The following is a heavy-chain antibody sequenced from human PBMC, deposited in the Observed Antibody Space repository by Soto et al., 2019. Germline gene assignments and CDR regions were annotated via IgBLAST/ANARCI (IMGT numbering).Heavy chain of an antibody. CDR3: ARASTGGVAAAMNYYYYMEV. V-gene: IGHV3-64*01. J-gene: IGHJ6*03. D-gene: IGHD2-2*01. CDR1: GFTFSSYA. CDR2: ISSNGGST. Sequence: EVQLVESGGGLVQPGGSLRLSCAASGFTFSSYAMHWVRQAPGKGLEYVSAISSNGGSTYYANSVKGRFTISRDNSKNTLYLQMGSLRAEDMAVYYCARASTGGVAAAMNYYYYMEVWGKGTTVTVSS.